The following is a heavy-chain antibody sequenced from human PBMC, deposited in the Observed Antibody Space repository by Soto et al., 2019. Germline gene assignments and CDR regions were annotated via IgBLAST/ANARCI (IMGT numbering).Heavy chain of an antibody. J-gene: IGHJ6*02. CDR1: GFTFSSYG. CDR3: AKCDRAMGGWDYYYYGMDV. Sequence: PGGSLRLSCAASGFTFSSYGMHWVRQAPGKGLEWVAVISYDGSNKYYADSVKGRFTISRDNSKNTLYLQMNSLRAEDTAVYYCAKCDRAMGGWDYYYYGMDVWGQGTTVTVSS. CDR2: ISYDGSNK. D-gene: IGHD3-16*01. V-gene: IGHV3-30*18.